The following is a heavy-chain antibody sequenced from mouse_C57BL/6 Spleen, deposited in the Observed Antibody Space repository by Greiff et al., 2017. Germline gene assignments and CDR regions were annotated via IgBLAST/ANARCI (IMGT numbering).Heavy chain of an antibody. J-gene: IGHJ3*01. CDR3: ARDTIPDYYGSSYGAY. V-gene: IGHV1-53*01. D-gene: IGHD1-1*01. Sequence: QVQLQQPGTELVKPGASVKLSCKASGYTFTSYWMHWVKQRPGQGLEWIGNINPSNGGTNYNEKFKSKATLTVDKSSSTAYMQLSSLTSEDSAVYYCARDTIPDYYGSSYGAYWGQGTLVTVSA. CDR1: GYTFTSYW. CDR2: INPSNGGT.